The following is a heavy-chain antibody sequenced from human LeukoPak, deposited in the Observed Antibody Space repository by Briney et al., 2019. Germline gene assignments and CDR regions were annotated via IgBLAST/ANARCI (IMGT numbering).Heavy chain of an antibody. D-gene: IGHD3-22*01. CDR1: GFTFSSYS. Sequence: GGSLRLSCAASGFTFSSYSMNWVRQAPGKGLEWVSSISSSSSYIYYADSVKGRFTISRDNAKNSLYLQMNSLRAEDTAVYYCAREGSYYYDSSGYEAFDYWGQGTLVTVSS. CDR2: ISSSSSYI. V-gene: IGHV3-21*01. J-gene: IGHJ4*02. CDR3: AREGSYYYDSSGYEAFDY.